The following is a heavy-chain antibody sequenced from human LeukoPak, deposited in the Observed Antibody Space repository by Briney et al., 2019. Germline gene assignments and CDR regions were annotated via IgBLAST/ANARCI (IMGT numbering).Heavy chain of an antibody. J-gene: IGHJ4*02. Sequence: ASVKVSCKASGYTFTSYGISWVRQAPGQGLEWMGWINPNSGGTNYAQKFQGRVTMTRDTSISTAYMELSRLRSDDTAVYYCARSYDILTGYYTDYWGQGTLVTVSS. CDR2: INPNSGGT. V-gene: IGHV1-2*02. D-gene: IGHD3-9*01. CDR3: ARSYDILTGYYTDY. CDR1: GYTFTSYG.